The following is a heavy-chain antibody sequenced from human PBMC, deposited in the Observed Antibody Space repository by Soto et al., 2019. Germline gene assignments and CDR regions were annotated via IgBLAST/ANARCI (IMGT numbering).Heavy chain of an antibody. D-gene: IGHD4-17*01. CDR3: AKDARRYDYGDYVRDSSYYYGMDV. V-gene: IGHV3-23*01. Sequence: GGSLRLSCAASGFTFSSYAMSWVRQAPGKGLEWVSAISGGGGSTYYADSVKGRFTISRDNSKNTLYLQMNSLRAEDTAVYYCAKDARRYDYGDYVRDSSYYYGMDVWGQGTTVTVSS. CDR1: GFTFSSYA. CDR2: ISGGGGST. J-gene: IGHJ6*02.